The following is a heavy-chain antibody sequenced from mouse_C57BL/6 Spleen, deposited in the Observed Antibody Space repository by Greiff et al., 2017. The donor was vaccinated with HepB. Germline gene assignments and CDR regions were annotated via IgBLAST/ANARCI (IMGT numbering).Heavy chain of an antibody. CDR3: TREGDDYDVAY. J-gene: IGHJ3*01. V-gene: IGHV5-9-1*02. CDR1: GFTFSSYA. D-gene: IGHD2-4*01. Sequence: EVKLMESGEGLVKPGGSLKLSCAASGFTFSSYAMSWVRQTPEKRLEWVAYISSGGDYIYYADTVKGRFTISRDNARNTLYLQMSSLKSEDTAMYYCTREGDDYDVAYWGQGTLVTVSA. CDR2: ISSGGDYI.